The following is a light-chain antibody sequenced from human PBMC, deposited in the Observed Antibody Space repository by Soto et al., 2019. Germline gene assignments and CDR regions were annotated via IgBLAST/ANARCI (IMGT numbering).Light chain of an antibody. CDR1: SSNIGGNS. CDR2: DDN. V-gene: IGLV1-51*01. J-gene: IGLJ1*01. CDR3: GSWDTSLSAYV. Sequence: QSVMTQPPSVSAAPGQKVTISCSGSSSNIGGNSVSWYQQLQGTDPNLLIYDDNKRPSGIPDRFSGSKSGTSATLGITGFQTGEEDDYYCGSWDTSLSAYVFGTGTKLTVL.